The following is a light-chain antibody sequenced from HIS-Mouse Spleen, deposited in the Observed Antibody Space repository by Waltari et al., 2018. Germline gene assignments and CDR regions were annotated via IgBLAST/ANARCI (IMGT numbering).Light chain of an antibody. J-gene: IGLJ3*02. CDR2: EGS. CDR3: CSYAGSSNLV. V-gene: IGLV2-23*01. Sequence: QSALTQPASVSGSPGQSITISCTGTSSYVGSYNLVSWYQQHPGKAPKLMIYEGSKRPSGVSNRFSGSKSGNTASLTISGLQAEDEADYYCCSYAGSSNLVFGGGTKLTVL. CDR1: SSYVGSYNL.